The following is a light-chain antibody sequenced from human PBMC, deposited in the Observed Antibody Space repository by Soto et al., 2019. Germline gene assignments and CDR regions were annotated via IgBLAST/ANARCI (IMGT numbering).Light chain of an antibody. J-gene: IGKJ2*01. CDR3: QQRSNWPYT. CDR2: DAS. V-gene: IGKV3-11*01. Sequence: EIVLTQSPATPSLSPGERATLSCRASQSVSSYLAWYQQKPGQAPRLLIYDASNRATGIPARFSGSGSGTDFTLTISSLEPEDFAVYYCQQRSNWPYTFGLGTKLEIK. CDR1: QSVSSY.